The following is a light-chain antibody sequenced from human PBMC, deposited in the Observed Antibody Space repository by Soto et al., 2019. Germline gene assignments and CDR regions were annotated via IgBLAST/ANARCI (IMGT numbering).Light chain of an antibody. CDR3: QQYYNWPPYT. Sequence: EVVMTQTPATLSVSPGDRATLSCRASQSVDNNVAWYQQKPGQAPRLLVHGASTRATGVPARFTGIGSGTDFTLTISGLQSDDFAVYYCQQYYNWPPYTFGQGTKLQIK. V-gene: IGKV3-15*01. CDR2: GAS. CDR1: QSVDNN. J-gene: IGKJ2*01.